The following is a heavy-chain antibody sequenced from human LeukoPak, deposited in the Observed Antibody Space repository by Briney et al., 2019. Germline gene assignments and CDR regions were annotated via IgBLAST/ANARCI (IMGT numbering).Heavy chain of an antibody. V-gene: IGHV3-23*01. CDR1: GFTFSSYA. D-gene: IGHD2-2*01. J-gene: IGHJ6*02. CDR2: ISGSGGSI. CDR3: AKDLARSVVVPAAINYYYYYGMDV. Sequence: GGSLRLSCTASGFTFSSYAMSWVRQAPGKGLEWVSAISGSGGSIYYADSVKGRFTISRDNSKNTLYLQMNSLRAEDTAVYYCAKDLARSVVVPAAINYYYYYGMDVWGQGTTVTVSS.